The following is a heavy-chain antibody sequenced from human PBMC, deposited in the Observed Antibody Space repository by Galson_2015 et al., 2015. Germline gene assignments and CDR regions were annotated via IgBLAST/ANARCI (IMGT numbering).Heavy chain of an antibody. CDR1: GFSLSNARMG. Sequence: PALVKPTQPLTLTCTVSGFSLSNARMGVSWIRQPPGKALEWLAHIFSNDEKSYSTSLKSRLTISKDTSKSQVVLTMTNMDPVDTATYYCARIGTGSGASVFDYWGQGTLVTVSS. CDR3: ARIGTGSGASVFDY. CDR2: IFSNDEK. V-gene: IGHV2-26*01. J-gene: IGHJ4*02. D-gene: IGHD1-7*01.